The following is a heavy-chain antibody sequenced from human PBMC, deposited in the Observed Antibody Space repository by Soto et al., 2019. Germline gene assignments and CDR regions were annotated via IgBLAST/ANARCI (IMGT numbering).Heavy chain of an antibody. Sequence: SQTLSLTCAISGDSVSSNSAAWNWIRQSPSRGLEWLGRTYYRSKWYNDYAVSVKSRITINPDTSKNQFSLQLNSVTPEDTAVYYCARDFRSSGWPKRAPFDYWGQGTLVTVSS. J-gene: IGHJ4*02. V-gene: IGHV6-1*01. D-gene: IGHD6-19*01. CDR3: ARDFRSSGWPKRAPFDY. CDR2: TYYRSKWYN. CDR1: GDSVSSNSAA.